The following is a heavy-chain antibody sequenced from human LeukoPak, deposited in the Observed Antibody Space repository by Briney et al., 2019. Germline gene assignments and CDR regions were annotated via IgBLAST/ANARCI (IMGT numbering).Heavy chain of an antibody. CDR2: VSSSSSNT. J-gene: IGHJ2*01. CDR3: ARSREGWYFDF. V-gene: IGHV3-48*01. CDR1: GFSFGSYS. D-gene: IGHD1-26*01. Sequence: GGSLRLSCAASGFSFGSYSMNWVRQAPGKGLEWVSYVSSSSSNTYYADSLMGRFTISRDNAKNSLYLQLNSLRAEDTAVYYCARSREGWYFDFWGRGTLVTVSS.